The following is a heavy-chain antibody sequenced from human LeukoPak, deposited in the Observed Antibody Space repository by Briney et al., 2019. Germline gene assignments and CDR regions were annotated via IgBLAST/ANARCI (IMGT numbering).Heavy chain of an antibody. CDR2: ISGGGGTT. Sequence: GGSLRLSCAASGFTLSSYAMNWVRQAPGKGLEWVSAISGGGGTTYYADSVKGRSTISRDNSKNTLFLQMNSLRAEDTAVYYCAKDREGLSSGYDLEYFDYWGQGTLVTVSS. V-gene: IGHV3-23*01. D-gene: IGHD5-12*01. CDR1: GFTLSSYA. CDR3: AKDREGLSSGYDLEYFDY. J-gene: IGHJ4*02.